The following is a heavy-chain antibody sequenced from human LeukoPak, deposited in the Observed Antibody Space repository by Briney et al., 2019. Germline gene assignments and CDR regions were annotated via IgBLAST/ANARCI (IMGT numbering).Heavy chain of an antibody. V-gene: IGHV4-61*05. CDR1: GGSISSSSYY. J-gene: IGHJ6*03. CDR2: IYTSGST. Sequence: SETLSLTCTVSGGSISSSSYYWGWIRQPPGKGLEWIGRIYTSGSTNYNPSLKSRVTMSVDTSKNQFSLKLSSVTAADTAVYYCASMVRGVPKMDYYYMDVWGKGTTVTISS. D-gene: IGHD3-10*01. CDR3: ASMVRGVPKMDYYYMDV.